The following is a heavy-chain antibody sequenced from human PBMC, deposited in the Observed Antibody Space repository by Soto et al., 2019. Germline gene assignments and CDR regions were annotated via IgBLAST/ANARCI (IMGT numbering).Heavy chain of an antibody. Sequence: EVQLVETGGGLIQPGGSLRLSCAASGFTVSSNYMSWVRQAPGKGLEWVSVIYSGGSTYYADSVKGRFTISRDNSKNTLYRQMNSLRAEDTAVYYWAREGPPIYYYGMDVWGQGTTVTVSS. V-gene: IGHV3-53*02. J-gene: IGHJ6*02. CDR2: IYSGGST. CDR3: AREGPPIYYYGMDV. CDR1: GFTVSSNY.